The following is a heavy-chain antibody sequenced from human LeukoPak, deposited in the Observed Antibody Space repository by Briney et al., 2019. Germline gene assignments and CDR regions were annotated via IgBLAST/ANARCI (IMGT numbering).Heavy chain of an antibody. CDR1: GFTFSSYA. CDR2: ISGSDGST. D-gene: IGHD6-13*01. V-gene: IGHV3-23*01. CDR3: AKVSSWYGEGWFDP. J-gene: IGHJ5*02. Sequence: PGGSLRLSCAASGFTFSSYAMSWVRQAPGKGLEWVSAISGSDGSTYYADSVKGRFTISRDNSKNTLYLQMNSLRAEDTAVYYCAKVSSWYGEGWFDPWGQGTLVTVSS.